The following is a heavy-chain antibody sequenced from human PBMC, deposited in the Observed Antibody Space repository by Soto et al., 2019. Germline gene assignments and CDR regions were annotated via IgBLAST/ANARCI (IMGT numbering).Heavy chain of an antibody. D-gene: IGHD1-1*01. J-gene: IGHJ4*02. V-gene: IGHV2-5*02. CDR1: GFSLSARPVG. CDR3: AHRGDIDGNWNGGSFDS. CDR2: IYWDDDK. Sequence: QITLKESGPTRVKPTQTLTLTCTFSGFSLSARPVGVGWIRQAPGKALERLALIYWDDDKRYSPSLTSSLTITKDTSKKLVVPTITNMDPVDIGIYYSAHRGDIDGNWNGGSFDSWGQGALVTVSS.